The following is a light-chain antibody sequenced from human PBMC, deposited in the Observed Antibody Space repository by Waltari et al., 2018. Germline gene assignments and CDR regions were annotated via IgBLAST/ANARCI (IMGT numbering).Light chain of an antibody. V-gene: IGLV3-27*01. CDR3: YSATDNYRV. CDR1: VLAKKY. CDR2: KDS. Sequence: SYELTQPSSVSVSPGQTARITCSGDVLAKKYARWFQQKPGQAPVGVIYKDSERPSGIPERFAGSSSGTTGTLTISGAQVEDEGDYYCYSATDNYRVFGGGTKLTVL. J-gene: IGLJ3*02.